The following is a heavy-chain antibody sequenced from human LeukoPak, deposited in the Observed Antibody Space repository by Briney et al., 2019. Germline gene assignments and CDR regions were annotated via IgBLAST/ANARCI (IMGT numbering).Heavy chain of an antibody. CDR1: GYTFTDYY. D-gene: IGHD2-2*01. Sequence: ASVKVSCKASGYTFTDYYINWIRQAPRQRREWTGWINPNRGCTSYAQKLQGRVTMTRDTTITTAYMELSRLRSDDTAVYYCARRQIDCSTTSCYVDYWGQGTLVTVSS. J-gene: IGHJ4*02. V-gene: IGHV1-2*02. CDR3: ARRQIDCSTTSCYVDY. CDR2: INPNRGCT.